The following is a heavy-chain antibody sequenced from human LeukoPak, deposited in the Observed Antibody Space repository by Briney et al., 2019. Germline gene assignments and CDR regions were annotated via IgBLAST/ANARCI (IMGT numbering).Heavy chain of an antibody. CDR2: IKEDGSEK. J-gene: IGHJ3*02. Sequence: GGSLRLSCAASGITFSSNWMSWVRQAPGKGLEWVANIKEDGSEKYNVDPVKGRFTISRDNAKKSLYLQMNSLRAEDTGVYYCAKDGAVYSGAFDIWGQGTMVTVSS. D-gene: IGHD2-15*01. CDR1: GITFSSNW. V-gene: IGHV3-7*01. CDR3: AKDGAVYSGAFDI.